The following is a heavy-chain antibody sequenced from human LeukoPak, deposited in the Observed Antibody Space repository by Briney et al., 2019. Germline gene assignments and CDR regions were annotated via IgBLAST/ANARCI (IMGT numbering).Heavy chain of an antibody. J-gene: IGHJ5*02. D-gene: IGHD3-10*01. CDR3: ARDGYETYYCGSGSYSIWFDP. Sequence: EASVKVSCKASGGTFSSYTISWVRQAPGQGLEWMGRIIPILGIANYAQKFQGRVTITADKSTSTAYMELSSLRSEDTAVYYCARDGYETYYCGSGSYSIWFDPWGEGSLVTASS. CDR2: IIPILGIA. V-gene: IGHV1-69*04. CDR1: GGTFSSYT.